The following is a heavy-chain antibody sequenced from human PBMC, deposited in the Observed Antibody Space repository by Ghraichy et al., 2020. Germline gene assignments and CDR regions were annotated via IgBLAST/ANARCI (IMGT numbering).Heavy chain of an antibody. CDR3: ARGRIVVPGSGQYWFDP. Sequence: GGSLRLSCAASGFTFSDYAMHWVRQAPGKGLEWVALIWYDESHKYYGDSVNGRFAISRDNSKNALYLQMNNLRAEDTAVYYCARGRIVVPGSGQYWFDPWGQGTLVTVSS. D-gene: IGHD6-19*01. CDR1: GFTFSDYA. CDR2: IWYDESHK. J-gene: IGHJ5*02. V-gene: IGHV3-33*01.